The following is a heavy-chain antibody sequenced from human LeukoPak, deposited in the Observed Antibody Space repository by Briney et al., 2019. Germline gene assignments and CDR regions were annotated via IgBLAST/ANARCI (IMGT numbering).Heavy chain of an antibody. J-gene: IGHJ6*02. CDR3: ARGGGLDV. V-gene: IGHV3-7*03. CDR1: GFTFSSYH. CDR2: INHNGNVN. D-gene: IGHD3-16*01. Sequence: GGSLRLSCVGSGFTFSSYHMNWARQAPGKGLEWVASINHNGNVNYYVDSVKGRFTISRDNAKNSLYLQMSNLRAEDTAVYFCARGGGLDVWGQGATVTVSS.